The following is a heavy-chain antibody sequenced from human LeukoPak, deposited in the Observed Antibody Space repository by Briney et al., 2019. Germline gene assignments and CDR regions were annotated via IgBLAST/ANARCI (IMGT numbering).Heavy chain of an antibody. CDR3: ARDRGYSYPSPVDY. J-gene: IGHJ4*02. V-gene: IGHV3-11*06. CDR2: ISSSSSYT. CDR1: GFTFSDYY. Sequence: GGSLRLSCAASGFTFSDYYMSWIRQAPGKGLEWVSYISSSSSYTNYADSVKGRFTISRDNAKNSLYLQMNSLRAEDTAVYYCARDRGYSYPSPVDYWGQGTLVTVSS. D-gene: IGHD5-18*01.